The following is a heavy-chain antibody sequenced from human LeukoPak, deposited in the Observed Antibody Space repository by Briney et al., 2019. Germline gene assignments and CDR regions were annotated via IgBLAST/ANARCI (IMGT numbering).Heavy chain of an antibody. Sequence: PSETLSLTCTVSGGSISSGGYFWGWIRQHPGKDLEWIGYIYYTGSTYYNPSLKSRVAMSLDTSKNQFSLKLSSVTAADTAVYYCARAARGYLYYFDYWGQGTLVTVSS. J-gene: IGHJ4*02. CDR3: ARAARGYLYYFDY. CDR2: IYYTGST. D-gene: IGHD3-22*01. V-gene: IGHV4-31*03. CDR1: GGSISSGGYF.